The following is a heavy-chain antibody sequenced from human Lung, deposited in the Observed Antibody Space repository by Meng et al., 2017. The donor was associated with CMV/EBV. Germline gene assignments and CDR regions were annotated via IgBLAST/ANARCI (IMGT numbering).Heavy chain of an antibody. CDR3: ARGGREETYGPNFDS. D-gene: IGHD3-10*01. CDR1: GGSLSGYY. CDR2: ITHSGST. J-gene: IGHJ4*02. Sequence: SXTXSLXCAVYGGSLSGYYWSWIRQPPGKGLEWIGEITHSGSTKYNPSLKSRVTISVDTSNNQFSLNVKSVTAADMGVYYCARGGREETYGPNFDSWDQGTLVTVSS. V-gene: IGHV4-34*01.